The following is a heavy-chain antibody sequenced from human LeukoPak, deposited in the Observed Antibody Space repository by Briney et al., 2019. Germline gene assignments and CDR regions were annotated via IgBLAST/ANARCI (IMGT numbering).Heavy chain of an antibody. J-gene: IGHJ4*02. CDR2: INSDGSST. Sequence: GGSLRLSCAASGFTFGSNWLHWVRQAPGKGLEWVSRINSDGSSTNYADSVKGRFTISRDNAKNTLYLQMNSLRAEDTAVYYCARALGSPLDYWGQGTLVTVSS. CDR3: ARALGSPLDY. D-gene: IGHD1-26*01. CDR1: GFTFGSNW. V-gene: IGHV3-74*01.